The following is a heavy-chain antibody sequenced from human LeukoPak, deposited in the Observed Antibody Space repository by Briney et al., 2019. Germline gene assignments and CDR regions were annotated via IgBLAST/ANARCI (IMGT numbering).Heavy chain of an antibody. CDR3: AKGINWNDVTFDY. D-gene: IGHD1-20*01. V-gene: IGHV3-30-3*01. J-gene: IGHJ4*02. CDR2: ISYDGSNK. Sequence: GGSLRLSCAASGFTFSSYAMHWVRQAPGKGLEWVAVISYDGSNKYYADSVKGRFTISRDNSKNTLYLQMNSLRAEDTAVYYCAKGINWNDVTFDYWGQGTLVTVSS. CDR1: GFTFSSYA.